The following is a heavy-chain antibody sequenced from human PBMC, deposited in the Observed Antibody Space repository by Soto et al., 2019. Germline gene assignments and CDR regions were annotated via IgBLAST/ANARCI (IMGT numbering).Heavy chain of an antibody. V-gene: IGHV1-18*01. J-gene: IGHJ2*01. CDR3: ARSWYSTTRYFDF. CDR1: GYTFTSYG. Sequence: QVQLVQSGPEVKRPGASVKVSCKPSGYTFTSYGISWVRQAPGQGLEWMGWISAHSGNTNYAQKVQGRVTMTTDTSTSTAYMELTSLRSDDTAVYYCARSWYSTTRYFDFWGRGTLVTVSS. CDR2: ISAHSGNT. D-gene: IGHD1-26*01.